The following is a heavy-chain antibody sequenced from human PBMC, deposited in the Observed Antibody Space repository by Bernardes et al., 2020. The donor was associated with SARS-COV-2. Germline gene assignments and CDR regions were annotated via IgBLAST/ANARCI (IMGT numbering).Heavy chain of an antibody. D-gene: IGHD2-8*01. CDR2: MRPNSVTT. CDR3: ARRDTNRNYYGMDV. V-gene: IGHV1-8*01. Sequence: AAAKVSCKGSGYTFTTYEINWVRQAPGQGLEWMGWMRPNSVTTALAQKFQGRVTMTRDTSTGTVYMDLSSLISEDTAVYYCARRDTNRNYYGMDVWGQGTTVTGSS. CDR1: GYTFTTYE. J-gene: IGHJ6*02.